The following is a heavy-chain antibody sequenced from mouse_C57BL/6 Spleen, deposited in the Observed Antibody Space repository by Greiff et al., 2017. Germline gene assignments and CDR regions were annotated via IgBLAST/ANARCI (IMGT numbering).Heavy chain of an antibody. J-gene: IGHJ1*03. CDR1: GYTFTDYY. CDR3: ARSGSSYGYFDV. D-gene: IGHD1-1*01. CDR2: INPNNGGT. Sequence: EVQLQQSGPELVKPGASVKISCKASGYTFTDYYMNWVKQSHGKSLEWIGDINPNNGGTSYNQKFKGKATLTVDKSSSTAYMELRSLTSEDSAVYYCARSGSSYGYFDVWGTGTTVTVSS. V-gene: IGHV1-26*01.